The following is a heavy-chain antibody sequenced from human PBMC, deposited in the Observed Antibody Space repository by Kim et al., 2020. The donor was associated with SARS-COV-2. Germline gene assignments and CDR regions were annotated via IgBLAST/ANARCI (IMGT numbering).Heavy chain of an antibody. D-gene: IGHD3-10*01. J-gene: IGHJ5*02. V-gene: IGHV1-46*03. Sequence: ASVKVSCKASGYTFTSSHMQWVRQAPGQGLEWMGIINPSGGSTIYAQKLQGRVTMTRDTSTGTVYMELSSLRSEDTALYYCARGTWGGGGWGYGSGQYNRFDPWGQGTLVTVSS. CDR1: GYTFTSSH. CDR2: INPSGGST. CDR3: ARGTWGGGGWGYGSGQYNRFDP.